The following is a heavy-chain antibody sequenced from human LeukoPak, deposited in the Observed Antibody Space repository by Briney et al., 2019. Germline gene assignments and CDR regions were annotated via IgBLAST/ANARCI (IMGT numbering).Heavy chain of an antibody. J-gene: IGHJ4*02. Sequence: PSETLSLTCTVSGGSISSYYWSWIRQPPGKGLEWIGYIYYSGSTNYNPSLKSRVTISVDTSKNQFSLKLSSVTAADTAVYYCARVMVGGYDYFDYWGQGTLVTVSS. V-gene: IGHV4-59*01. CDR3: ARVMVGGYDYFDY. CDR2: IYYSGST. D-gene: IGHD5-12*01. CDR1: GGSISSYY.